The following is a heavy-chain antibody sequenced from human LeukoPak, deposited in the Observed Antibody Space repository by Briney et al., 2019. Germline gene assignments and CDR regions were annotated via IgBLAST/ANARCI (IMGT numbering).Heavy chain of an antibody. V-gene: IGHV3-30-3*01. J-gene: IGHJ4*02. Sequence: GGSPRLSCAASGFTFSSYAMHWVRQAPGKGLEWVAVISYDRSNKYYADSVKGRFTISRDNSKNTLYLQMNSLRAEDTAVYYWAGGLIVATPLGGHWGQGTPVT. CDR1: GFTFSSYA. D-gene: IGHD5-12*01. CDR2: ISYDRSNK. CDR3: AGGLIVATPLGGH.